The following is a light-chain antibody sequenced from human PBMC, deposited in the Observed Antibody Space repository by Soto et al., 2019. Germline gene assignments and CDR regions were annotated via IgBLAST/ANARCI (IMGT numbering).Light chain of an antibody. CDR1: QTISSW. J-gene: IGKJ1*01. CDR3: QHYNSYSEA. Sequence: DIQMTQSPSTLSGSVGARVTITCRASQTISSWLAWYQQKPGKAPKLLIYKASTLKSGVPSRFSGSGSETEFTLTISSLQPDDFATYYCQHYNSYSEAFGQGTKVAL. V-gene: IGKV1-5*03. CDR2: KAS.